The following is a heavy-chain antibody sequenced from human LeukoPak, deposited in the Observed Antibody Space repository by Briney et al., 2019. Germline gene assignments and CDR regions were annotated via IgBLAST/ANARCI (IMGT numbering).Heavy chain of an antibody. V-gene: IGHV1-69*13. Sequence: SVKVSCKASGYTFTGYYMHWVRQAPGQGLEWMGGIIPIFGTANYAQKFQGRVTITADESTSTAYMELSSLRSEDTAVYYCARRTIWFGELLVFRGHYYYGMDVWGQGTTVTVSS. CDR1: GYTFTGYY. CDR2: IIPIFGTA. J-gene: IGHJ6*02. D-gene: IGHD3-10*01. CDR3: ARRTIWFGELLVFRGHYYYGMDV.